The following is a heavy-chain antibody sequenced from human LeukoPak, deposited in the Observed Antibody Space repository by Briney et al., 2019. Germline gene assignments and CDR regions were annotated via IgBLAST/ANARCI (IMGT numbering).Heavy chain of an antibody. CDR2: ISSNGGST. V-gene: IGHV3-64*01. J-gene: IGHJ6*03. CDR1: GFTFSSYA. CDR3: ARDGDGILWFGELSDYMDV. D-gene: IGHD3-10*01. Sequence: PGGSLRLSCAASGFTFSSYAMHWVRQAPGKGLEYVSAISSNGGSTYYANSVKDRFTISRDNSKNTLYLQMGRMRAEDVAVYYCARDGDGILWFGELSDYMDVWGKGTTVTVSS.